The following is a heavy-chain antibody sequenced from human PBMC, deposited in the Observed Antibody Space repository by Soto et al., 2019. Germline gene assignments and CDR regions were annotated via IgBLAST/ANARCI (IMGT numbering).Heavy chain of an antibody. J-gene: IGHJ4*02. CDR3: ARRWGRTFDY. CDR1: GYSITISNW. D-gene: IGHD1-26*01. Sequence: SEALSPTCSVSGYSITISNWWGWIRQPPGKGLEWIGYIYYSGTTYYNPSLKSRVTISVDTSKNQFSLKLSSVTAADTAVYYCARRWGRTFDYWGQG. CDR2: IYYSGTT. V-gene: IGHV4-28*01.